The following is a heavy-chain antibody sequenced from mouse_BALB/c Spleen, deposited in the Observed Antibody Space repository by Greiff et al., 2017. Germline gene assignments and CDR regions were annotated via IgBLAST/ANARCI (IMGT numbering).Heavy chain of an antibody. CDR2: IDPYNGGT. CDR1: GYAFTSYN. D-gene: IGHD1-1*01. CDR3: ARGYYSSPGAWFAY. J-gene: IGHJ3*01. Sequence: VQLKQSGPELVKPGASVKVSCKASGYAFTSYNMYWVKQSHGKSLEWIGYIDPYNGGTSYNQKFKGKATLTVDKSSSTAYMHLNSLTSEDSAVYYCARGYYSSPGAWFAYWGQGTLVTVSA. V-gene: IGHV1S135*01.